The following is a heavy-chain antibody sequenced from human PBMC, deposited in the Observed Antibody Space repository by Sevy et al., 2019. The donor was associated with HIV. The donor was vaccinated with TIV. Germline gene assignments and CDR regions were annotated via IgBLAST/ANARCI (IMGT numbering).Heavy chain of an antibody. CDR1: GFTFSSYW. CDR2: IKQDGSEK. D-gene: IGHD5-18*01. V-gene: IGHV3-7*01. CDR3: AGRGYRYGYGASGFDY. J-gene: IGHJ4*02. Sequence: GGSLRLSCAASGFTFSSYWMSWVRQAPGKGLEWVANIKQDGSEKYYVDSVKGRFTISRDNAKNSLYLQMNSLRAEDTAVYYGAGRGYRYGYGASGFDYWGQGTLVTVSS.